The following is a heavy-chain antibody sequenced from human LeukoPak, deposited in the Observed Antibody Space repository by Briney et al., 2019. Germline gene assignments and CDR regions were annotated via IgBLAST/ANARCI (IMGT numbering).Heavy chain of an antibody. CDR2: TYYRSKWSN. J-gene: IGHJ5*01. Sequence: SQTLSLTCAISGDIVSTNSATWTWLRQSPSRGLEWLGRTYYRSKWSNDYAVSMKSRITINPDTSKNQFSLQLNSVTPEDTVVYYCARLVGASWFDSWGQGTLVTVSS. CDR3: ARLVGASWFDS. D-gene: IGHD1-26*01. CDR1: GDIVSTNSAT. V-gene: IGHV6-1*01.